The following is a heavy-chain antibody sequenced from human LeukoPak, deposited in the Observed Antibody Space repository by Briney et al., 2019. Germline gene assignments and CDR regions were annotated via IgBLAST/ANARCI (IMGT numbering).Heavy chain of an antibody. CDR1: GFTVNSNY. CDR2: IYSGGST. Sequence: GGSLRLSCAASGFTVNSNYMSWVRQAPGKGLEWVSVIYSGGSTYYADSVKGRFTISRDNSKNTLYLQMNSLRAEDTAVYYCARGELGATTDDYWGQGTLVTVSS. V-gene: IGHV3-53*01. J-gene: IGHJ4*02. CDR3: ARGELGATTDDY. D-gene: IGHD1-26*01.